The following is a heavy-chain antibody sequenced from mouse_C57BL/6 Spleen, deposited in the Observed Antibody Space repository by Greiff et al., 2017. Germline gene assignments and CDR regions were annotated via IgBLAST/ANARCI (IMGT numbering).Heavy chain of an antibody. CDR3: AKGLRGAWFAY. J-gene: IGHJ3*01. Sequence: VQLQQSGAELVKPGASVKLSCKASGYTFTSYWMHWVKQRPGQGLEWIGMIHPNSGSTNYNEKFKSKATLTVDKSSSTAYMQLSSLTSEDSAVYYCAKGLRGAWFAYWGQGTLVTVSA. CDR2: IHPNSGST. V-gene: IGHV1-64*01. D-gene: IGHD2-4*01. CDR1: GYTFTSYW.